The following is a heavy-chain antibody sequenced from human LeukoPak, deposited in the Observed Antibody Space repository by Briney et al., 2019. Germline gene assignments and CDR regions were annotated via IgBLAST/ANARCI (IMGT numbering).Heavy chain of an antibody. Sequence: SETLSLTCTVSGGSISSYYWSWIRQPPGKGLEWTGYIYTSGSTNYNPSLKSRVTISVDTSKNQFSLKLSSVTAADTAVYYCARLNGLGDAFDIWGQGTMVTVSS. CDR3: ARLNGLGDAFDI. CDR2: IYTSGST. J-gene: IGHJ3*02. D-gene: IGHD1-1*01. V-gene: IGHV4-4*09. CDR1: GGSISSYY.